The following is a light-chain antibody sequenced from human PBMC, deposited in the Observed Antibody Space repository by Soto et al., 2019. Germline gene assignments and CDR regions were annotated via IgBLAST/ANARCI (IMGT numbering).Light chain of an antibody. J-gene: IGKJ1*01. Sequence: AIQLTQSPSSLSASVGDRVTITCRASQGISSALAWYQQKPGKAPKLLIYDASSLESGVPSRFSGSGSGTEFTLTINSLQSEDFAVYYCQQYNTWPRTFGQGTKV. CDR1: QGISSA. CDR3: QQYNTWPRT. V-gene: IGKV1-13*02. CDR2: DAS.